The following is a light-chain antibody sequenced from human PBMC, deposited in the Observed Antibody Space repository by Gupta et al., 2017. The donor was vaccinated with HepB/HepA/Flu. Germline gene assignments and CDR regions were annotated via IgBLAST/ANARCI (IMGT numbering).Light chain of an antibody. J-gene: IGLJ1*01. V-gene: IGLV2-14*03. CDR1: SSDVGGYNY. CDR3: SSYTSSSTRV. Sequence: QSALTQPASVSGSPGQSITIPCTGTSSDVGGYNYVSWYQQHPGKAPNLMIYDVSNRPSGVSNRFSGSKSGNTASLTISGLQAEDEADYYCSSYTSSSTRVFGTGTKVTVL. CDR2: DVS.